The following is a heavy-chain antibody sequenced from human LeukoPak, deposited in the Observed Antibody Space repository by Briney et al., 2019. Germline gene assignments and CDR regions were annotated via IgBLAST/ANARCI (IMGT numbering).Heavy chain of an antibody. CDR1: GGTFSSYA. D-gene: IGHD2-2*01. V-gene: IGHV1-69*13. Sequence: ASVTVSCKASGGTFSSYAISWVRQAPGQGLEWMGGIIPIFGTANYAQKFQGRVTITADESTSTAYMELSRLRSDDTAVYYCARDWNIVVVPAAMAINWGQGTLVTVSS. J-gene: IGHJ4*02. CDR2: IIPIFGTA. CDR3: ARDWNIVVVPAAMAIN.